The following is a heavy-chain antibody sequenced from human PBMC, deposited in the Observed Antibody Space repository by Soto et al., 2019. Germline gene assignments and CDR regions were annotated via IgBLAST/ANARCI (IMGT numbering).Heavy chain of an antibody. CDR3: ARAAEELERVYYYYGMDV. CDR1: GDSVSSNSAA. V-gene: IGHV6-1*01. J-gene: IGHJ6*02. Sequence: SQTLSLTCAISGDSVSSNSAAWNWIRQSPSRGLEWLGRTYYRSKWYNDYAVSVKSRITINPDTSKNQFSLQLNSVTPEDTAVYYCARAAEELERVYYYYGMDVWGQGTTVTVS. CDR2: TYYRSKWYN. D-gene: IGHD1-1*01.